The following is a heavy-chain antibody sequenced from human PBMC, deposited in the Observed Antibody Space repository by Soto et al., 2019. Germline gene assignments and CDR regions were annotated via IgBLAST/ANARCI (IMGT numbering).Heavy chain of an antibody. D-gene: IGHD2-15*01. CDR1: GFIFSDYS. J-gene: IGHJ6*02. CDR2: ISSTSSYI. V-gene: IGHV3-21*01. Sequence: PGGSLRLSCAASGFIFSDYSMNWVSQAPGKGLEWVSSISSTSSYIYYADSVKGRFTISRDNAKNSLYLQMNSLRAEDTAVYYCARNWDIVILSVPIPNYNYGMDVWGQGTTVTVSS. CDR3: ARNWDIVILSVPIPNYNYGMDV.